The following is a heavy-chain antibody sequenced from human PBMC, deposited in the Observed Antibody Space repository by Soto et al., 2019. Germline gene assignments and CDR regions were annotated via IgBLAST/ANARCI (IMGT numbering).Heavy chain of an antibody. J-gene: IGHJ6*02. CDR3: AKGRSYYYYYGVDV. CDR1: GFTFRSCA. Sequence: GGSLRLSCAASGFTFRSCAMGWVRQAPGKGLEWVSDIIDSGASTYYADSVKGRFTISRDNSKSTLYLQMNSLRAEDTALYYCAKGRSYYYYYGVDVWGQGTTVTASS. V-gene: IGHV3-23*01. CDR2: IIDSGAST.